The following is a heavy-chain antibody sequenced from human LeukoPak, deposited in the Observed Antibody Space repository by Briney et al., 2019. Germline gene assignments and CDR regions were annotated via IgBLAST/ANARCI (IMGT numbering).Heavy chain of an antibody. V-gene: IGHV3-30*14. D-gene: IGHD4-23*01. CDR3: ATLSYAGNAGGSVGP. J-gene: IGHJ5*02. Sequence: PGGSLRLSCAASGFTFSSYAMHWVRQAPGKGLEWVAVISYDGSNKYYADSVKGRFTISRDNSKNTVYLQMNSLRAEDTAVYYCATLSYAGNAGGSVGPWGQGTLVTVSS. CDR1: GFTFSSYA. CDR2: ISYDGSNK.